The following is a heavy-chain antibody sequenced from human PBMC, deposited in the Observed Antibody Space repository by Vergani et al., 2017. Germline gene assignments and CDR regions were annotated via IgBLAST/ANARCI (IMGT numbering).Heavy chain of an antibody. CDR2: ISAYNGNT. CDR1: GYTFTSYG. D-gene: IGHD3-22*01. J-gene: IGHJ5*02. V-gene: IGHV1-18*04. CDR3: ARDCHSDSSGYYYYNNWFDP. Sequence: QVQLVQSGAEVKTPGASVKVSCKASGYTFTSYGISWVRQAPGQGLEWMGWISAYNGNTNYAQKLQGRVTMTTDTSTSTAYMELRSLRSDDTAVYYCARDCHSDSSGYYYYNNWFDPWGQGALVTVSS.